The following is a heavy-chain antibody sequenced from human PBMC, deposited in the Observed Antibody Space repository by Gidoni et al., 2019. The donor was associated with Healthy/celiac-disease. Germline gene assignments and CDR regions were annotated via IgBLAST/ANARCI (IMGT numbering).Heavy chain of an antibody. CDR3: ARDQSNYVVDTGRDI. J-gene: IGHJ3*02. Sequence: EVQLVESGGGLVKPGGSLRLSCAAPGFTFSSYSMNWVRQAPGKGLEWVSSISSSSSYIYYADSVKGRFTISRDNAKNSLYLQMNSLRAEDTAVYYCARDQSNYVVDTGRDIWGQGTMVTVSS. V-gene: IGHV3-21*01. CDR2: ISSSSSYI. D-gene: IGHD3-16*01. CDR1: GFTFSSYS.